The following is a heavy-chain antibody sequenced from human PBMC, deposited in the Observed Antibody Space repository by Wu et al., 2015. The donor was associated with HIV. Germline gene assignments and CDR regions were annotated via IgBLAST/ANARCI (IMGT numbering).Heavy chain of an antibody. D-gene: IGHD6-19*01. CDR3: ARIQNIAVADYYASDI. Sequence: QVQLVQSGAEVKKPGSSVKVSCKASGGTFSSYAISWVRQAPGQGLEWMGGIIPIFGTANYAQKFQGRVTITTDESTSTAYMELSSLRSEDTAVYYCARIQNIAVADYYASDIWGQGTMVSVSS. J-gene: IGHJ3*02. CDR2: IIPIFGTA. CDR1: GGTFSSYA. V-gene: IGHV1-69*05.